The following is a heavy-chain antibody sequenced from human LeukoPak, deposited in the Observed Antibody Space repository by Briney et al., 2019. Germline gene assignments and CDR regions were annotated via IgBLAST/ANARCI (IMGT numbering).Heavy chain of an antibody. Sequence: GGSLRLSCAASGFTFSSYAMHWVRQAPGKGLEWVAVISYDGSNKYYADSVKGRFTISRDNSKNTLYLQMNSLRAEDTAVYYCARGGPHLALYDSSDYWGQGTLVTVSS. D-gene: IGHD3-22*01. CDR2: ISYDGSNK. J-gene: IGHJ4*02. CDR3: ARGGPHLALYDSSDY. V-gene: IGHV3-30*04. CDR1: GFTFSSYA.